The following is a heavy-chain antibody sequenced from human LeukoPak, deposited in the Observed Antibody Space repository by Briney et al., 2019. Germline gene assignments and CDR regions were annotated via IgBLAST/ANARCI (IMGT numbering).Heavy chain of an antibody. Sequence: KPSETLSLTCAVYGGSFSGYYWSWIRQPPGKGLDWIGEINHSGSTNYNPSLKSRVTISVDTSKHQFSLKLSSVTAADTAVYYCARDLWYSSSWGAFDIWGQGTLVTVSS. CDR2: INHSGST. CDR3: ARDLWYSSSWGAFDI. J-gene: IGHJ3*02. CDR1: GGSFSGYY. D-gene: IGHD6-13*01. V-gene: IGHV4-34*01.